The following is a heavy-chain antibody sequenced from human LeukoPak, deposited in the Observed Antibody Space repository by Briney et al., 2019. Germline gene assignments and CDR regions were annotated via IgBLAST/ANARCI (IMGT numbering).Heavy chain of an antibody. CDR2: IIPLLGIA. CDR1: GATFSSYA. Sequence: ASVKLSCKASGATFSSYAISWGRQAPGQGLEWMGSIIPLLGIANYAQKIQGRVTITADKSPSTAYIELSSLGSKDTAVDYFARDPSWFDPWGQGTLVTVSS. J-gene: IGHJ5*02. V-gene: IGHV1-69*04. CDR3: ARDPSWFDP.